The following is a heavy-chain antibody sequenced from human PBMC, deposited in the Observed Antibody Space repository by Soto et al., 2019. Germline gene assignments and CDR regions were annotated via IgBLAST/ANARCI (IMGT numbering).Heavy chain of an antibody. Sequence: QVQLVQSGAEVKKPGASVKVSCKASGDTFIKYDINWVRQATGQRLEWMGWMNPSNGNAGYAQNFRGRVTMTSNTSITTAYMELSGLRYEDTAVYYCARRKERSGPNYFDVWGQGTLVTVSS. D-gene: IGHD6-25*01. CDR3: ARRKERSGPNYFDV. CDR2: MNPSNGNA. V-gene: IGHV1-8*01. CDR1: GDTFIKYD. J-gene: IGHJ4*02.